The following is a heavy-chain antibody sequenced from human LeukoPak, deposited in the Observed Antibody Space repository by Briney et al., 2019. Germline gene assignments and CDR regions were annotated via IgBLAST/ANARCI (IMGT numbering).Heavy chain of an antibody. CDR1: GYSISSGYY. J-gene: IGHJ4*02. Sequence: LETLSLTCAVSGYSISSGYYWGWIRQPPGKGLEWIGSIYHSGSTYYNPSLKSRVTISVDTSKNQFSLKLSSVTAADTAVYYCARMVVVVAAYYFDYWGQGTLVTVSS. CDR3: ARMVVVVAAYYFDY. V-gene: IGHV4-38-2*01. CDR2: IYHSGST. D-gene: IGHD2-15*01.